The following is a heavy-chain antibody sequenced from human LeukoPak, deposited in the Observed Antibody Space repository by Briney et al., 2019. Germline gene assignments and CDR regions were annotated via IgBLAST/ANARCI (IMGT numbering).Heavy chain of an antibody. D-gene: IGHD1-20*01. J-gene: IGHJ3*02. CDR2: LYHSGST. CDR3: ARLTVEGGAFDI. Sequence: SETLSLTCTVSGYSIRSGYYWGWIRQPPGKGLEWIGSLYHSGSTYYNPSLKSRVTISVDTSKNQFSLKLSSVTAADTAVYYCARLTVEGGAFDIWGQGTMVTVSS. V-gene: IGHV4-38-2*02. CDR1: GYSIRSGYY.